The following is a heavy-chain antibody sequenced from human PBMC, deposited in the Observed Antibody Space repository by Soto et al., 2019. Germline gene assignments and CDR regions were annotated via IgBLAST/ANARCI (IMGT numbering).Heavy chain of an antibody. D-gene: IGHD4-17*01. J-gene: IGHJ4*02. Sequence: VGSLRLSCAASGFTFSSYAMHWVRQAPGKGLEWVAVISYDGSNKYYADSVKGRFTISRDNSKNTLYLQMNSLRAEDTAVYYCARDLVNDYGDYEGNYWGQGTLVTVSS. CDR3: ARDLVNDYGDYEGNY. V-gene: IGHV3-30-3*01. CDR1: GFTFSSYA. CDR2: ISYDGSNK.